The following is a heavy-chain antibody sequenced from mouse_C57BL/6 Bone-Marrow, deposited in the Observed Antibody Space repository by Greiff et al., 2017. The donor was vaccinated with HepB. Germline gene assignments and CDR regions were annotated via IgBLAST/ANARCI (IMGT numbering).Heavy chain of an antibody. CDR1: GFTFSNYG. Sequence: EVQGVESGGGLVKPGGSLKLSCAASGFTFSNYGMHWVRQAPEKGLEWVAYISSGGSTIYYPDTVKGRFIISRDNAKNNLFLQMTSLRSEETAMYYCASNYGSHRYWYFGVWGTGTTVTVAS. CDR3: ASNYGSHRYWYFGV. J-gene: IGHJ1*03. V-gene: IGHV5-17*01. CDR2: ISSGGSTI. D-gene: IGHD1-1*02.